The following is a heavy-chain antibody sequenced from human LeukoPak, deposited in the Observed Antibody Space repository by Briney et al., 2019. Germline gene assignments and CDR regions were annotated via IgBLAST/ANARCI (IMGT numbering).Heavy chain of an antibody. V-gene: IGHV1-18*04. D-gene: IGHD5-18*01. CDR3: ASGWMDTAMVIGAFDI. CDR2: ISAYNGNT. J-gene: IGHJ3*02. Sequence: ASVKVSCKASGYTFTSYYMHWVRQAPGQGLEWMGWISAYNGNTNYAQKLQGRVTMTTDTSTSTAYMELRSLRSDDTAVYYCASGWMDTAMVIGAFDIWGQGTMVTVSS. CDR1: GYTFTSYY.